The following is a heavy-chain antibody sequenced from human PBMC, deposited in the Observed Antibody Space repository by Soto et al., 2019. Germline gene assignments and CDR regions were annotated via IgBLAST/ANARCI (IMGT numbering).Heavy chain of an antibody. CDR1: GGSISSYY. J-gene: IGHJ4*02. CDR2: IYYSGST. V-gene: IGHV4-59*08. CDR3: ARHAPVTVYRSSWGFDF. D-gene: IGHD6-13*01. Sequence: TLSLTCTVSGGSISSYYWSWIRQPPGKGLEWIGYIYYSGSTNYNPSLKSRVTISVDTSKNQFSLKLSSVTAADTAVYYCARHAPVTVYRSSWGFDFRGQGTL.